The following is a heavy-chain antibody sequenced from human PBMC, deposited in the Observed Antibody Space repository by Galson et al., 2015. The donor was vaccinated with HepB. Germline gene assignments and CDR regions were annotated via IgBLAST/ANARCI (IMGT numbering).Heavy chain of an antibody. J-gene: IGHJ4*02. D-gene: IGHD4-17*01. CDR1: GFIFSDYY. Sequence: SLRLSCAASGFIFSDYYMSWIRQTPRKGLEWLSYISGGTTYSNYADSVKGRFTISRDNVKNSVYLQMNSLRVDETAVYYCARVALADYGDHAHLDYWGQGTLVTVSS. CDR3: ARVALADYGDHAHLDY. V-gene: IGHV3-11*06. CDR2: ISGGTTYS.